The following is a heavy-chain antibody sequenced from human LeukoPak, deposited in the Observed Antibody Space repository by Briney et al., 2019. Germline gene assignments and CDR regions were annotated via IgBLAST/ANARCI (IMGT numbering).Heavy chain of an antibody. D-gene: IGHD2-2*01. CDR2: IYSSGST. Sequence: SETLSLTCTVSGGSINSYYWSWIRQPAGKGLEGIGRIYSSGSTTYNPSLKSRVTMSVDTSKNQFSLRLSSVTAADTAVYYCARVQYLRTDGFDPWGQGTLVTVSS. V-gene: IGHV4-4*07. CDR3: ARVQYLRTDGFDP. CDR1: GGSINSYY. J-gene: IGHJ5*02.